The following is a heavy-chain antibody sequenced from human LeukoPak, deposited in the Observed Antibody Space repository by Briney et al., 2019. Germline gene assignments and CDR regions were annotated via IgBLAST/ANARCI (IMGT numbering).Heavy chain of an antibody. J-gene: IGHJ5*02. Sequence: NPSETLSLTCAVYGGSFSGYYWSWIRQPPGKGLEWIGEINHSGSTNYNPSLKSRVTISIDTSKNQFSLKLSSVTAADTAVYYCARDLILDGSGSSTHQDWFDPWGQGTLVTVSS. CDR3: ARDLILDGSGSSTHQDWFDP. CDR1: GGSFSGYY. V-gene: IGHV4-34*01. CDR2: INHSGST. D-gene: IGHD3-10*01.